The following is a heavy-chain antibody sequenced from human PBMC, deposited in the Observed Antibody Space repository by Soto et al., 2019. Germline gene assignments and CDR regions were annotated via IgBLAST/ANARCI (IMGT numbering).Heavy chain of an antibody. J-gene: IGHJ6*02. Sequence: GGSLRLSCAASGFTFSSYSTNWVRQAPGKGLEWVSSISSSSSYIYYADSVKGRFTISRDNAKNSLYLQMNSLRAEDTAVYYCARDHGEEWAAPGTHGPDGMDVWGQGTTVTVSS. D-gene: IGHD6-13*01. V-gene: IGHV3-21*01. CDR1: GFTFSSYS. CDR2: ISSSSSYI. CDR3: ARDHGEEWAAPGTHGPDGMDV.